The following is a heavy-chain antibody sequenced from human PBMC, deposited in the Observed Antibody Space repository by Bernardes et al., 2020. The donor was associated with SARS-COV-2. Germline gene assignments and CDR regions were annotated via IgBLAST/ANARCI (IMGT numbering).Heavy chain of an antibody. Sequence: ASVKVSCKVSGYTLTELSMHWLRQAPGKGLEWMGGFDPEDGETIYAQKFQGRVTMTEDTSTDTAYMELSSLRSEDTAVYYCATSGYHSQVLRYFDWDFDYWGQGTMVTDSS. D-gene: IGHD3-9*01. CDR3: ATSGYHSQVLRYFDWDFDY. J-gene: IGHJ4*02. CDR1: GYTLTELS. V-gene: IGHV1-24*01. CDR2: FDPEDGET.